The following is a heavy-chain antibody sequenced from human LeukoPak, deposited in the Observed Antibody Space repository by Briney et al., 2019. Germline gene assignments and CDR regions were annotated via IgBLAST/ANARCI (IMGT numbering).Heavy chain of an antibody. CDR1: GFTFSSYA. J-gene: IGHJ5*02. CDR2: ISGSGGGI. D-gene: IGHD3-9*01. Sequence: PGGSLRLSCAASGFTFSSYAMTWVRQAPGKGLEWVSGISGSGGGIYYADSVKGRFTIYRDNSENTLYLQMNSLRAEDTAVYYCATLAGYFDWFPRGGWFDPWGQGTLVTVSS. V-gene: IGHV3-23*01. CDR3: ATLAGYFDWFPRGGWFDP.